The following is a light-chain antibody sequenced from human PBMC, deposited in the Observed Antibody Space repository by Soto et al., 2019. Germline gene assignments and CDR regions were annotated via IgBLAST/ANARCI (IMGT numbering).Light chain of an antibody. CDR2: GAS. CDR1: QSISSNY. CDR3: QQYGSSPPRT. J-gene: IGKJ2*01. V-gene: IGKV3-20*01. Sequence: EIVLTQSPGTLSLSPGERATLSCRASQSISSNYLAWYQHKPGQAPRLLIYGASSRATGIPDRFSGSGSGTDFTLTISRLEPEDFAVYYCQQYGSSPPRTFGQGTKLEIK.